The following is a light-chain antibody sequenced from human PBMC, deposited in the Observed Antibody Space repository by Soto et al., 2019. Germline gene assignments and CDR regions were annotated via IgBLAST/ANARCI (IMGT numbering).Light chain of an antibody. J-gene: IGLJ2*01. CDR1: SSDVGAYDS. CDR3: SSYAGSNNLV. Sequence: QSALTQPPSASGSPGQSVTISCTGTSSDVGAYDSVSWYQQHPGKAPKLLIYEVTKRPSGVPDRFSGSKSGNTASLTVSGLQADEEADYYCSSYAGSNNLVFGGGTKLTVL. V-gene: IGLV2-8*01. CDR2: EVT.